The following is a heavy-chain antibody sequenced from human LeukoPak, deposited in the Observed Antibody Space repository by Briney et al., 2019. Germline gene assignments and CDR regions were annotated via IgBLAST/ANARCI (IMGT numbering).Heavy chain of an antibody. CDR3: ARGGNYGMDV. CDR2: IFYSGST. Sequence: SETLSLTCTLSGGSISNYYWSWIRQPPGKGREWIGYIFYSGSTSYNPSLKSRVTISVDTSKNQFSLKLSSVTAADTAVYYCARGGNYGMDVWGQGTTVTVSS. V-gene: IGHV4-59*01. CDR1: GGSISNYY. D-gene: IGHD1-26*01. J-gene: IGHJ6*02.